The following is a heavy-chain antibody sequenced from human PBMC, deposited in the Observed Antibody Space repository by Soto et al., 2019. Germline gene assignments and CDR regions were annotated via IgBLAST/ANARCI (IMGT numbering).Heavy chain of an antibody. CDR2: ISAYNGNT. CDR3: ARDGGKTYYYYYMDV. J-gene: IGHJ6*03. D-gene: IGHD3-16*01. Sequence: ASVKVSCKASGYTFTSYGISWVRQAPGQGLEWMGWISAYNGNTNYAQKLQGRVTMTTDTSTSTAYMELSRLRSDDTAVYYCARDGGKTYYYYYMDVWGKGTTVTVSS. CDR1: GYTFTSYG. V-gene: IGHV1-18*01.